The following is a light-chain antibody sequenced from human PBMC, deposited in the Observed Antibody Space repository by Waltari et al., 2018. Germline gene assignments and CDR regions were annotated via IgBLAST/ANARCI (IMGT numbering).Light chain of an antibody. V-gene: IGKV3-20*01. Sequence: EIVLPQSPGTLPLSPGERATLPCRARESVNSISSTGYQQKLGQAPRLLIYGTSSRATGIPDRFSGSGSGTDFTLTISRLEPEDFAVYYCQQYDGEVVTFGGGTKVEI. J-gene: IGKJ4*01. CDR1: ESVNSIS. CDR2: GTS. CDR3: QQYDGEVVT.